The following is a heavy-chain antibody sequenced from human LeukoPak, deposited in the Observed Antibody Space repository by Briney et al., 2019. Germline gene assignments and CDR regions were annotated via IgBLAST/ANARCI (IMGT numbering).Heavy chain of an antibody. CDR1: GFTFSSYA. J-gene: IGHJ4*02. Sequence: QPGGSLRLSCAASGFTFSSYAMSWVRQAPGKGLEWVSAISGSGGSTYYADSVKGRFTISRDNSKNTLYLQMNSLRAEDTAVYYCAKVPVSSAAMVEDYFDYWGQGTLVTVSS. V-gene: IGHV3-23*01. CDR2: ISGSGGST. CDR3: AKVPVSSAAMVEDYFDY. D-gene: IGHD5-18*01.